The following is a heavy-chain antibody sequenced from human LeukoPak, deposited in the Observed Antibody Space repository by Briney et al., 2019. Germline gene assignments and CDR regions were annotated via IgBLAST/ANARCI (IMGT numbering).Heavy chain of an antibody. V-gene: IGHV3-21*01. CDR3: ASRGVIVATINYFDY. CDR2: ISSSSSYI. D-gene: IGHD5-12*01. Sequence: GGSLRLSCAASGFTFSSYSMNWVRQAPGKGLEWVPSISSSSSYIYYADSVKGRFTISRDNAKNSLYLQMNSLRAEDTAVYYCASRGVIVATINYFDYWGQGTLVTVSS. CDR1: GFTFSSYS. J-gene: IGHJ4*02.